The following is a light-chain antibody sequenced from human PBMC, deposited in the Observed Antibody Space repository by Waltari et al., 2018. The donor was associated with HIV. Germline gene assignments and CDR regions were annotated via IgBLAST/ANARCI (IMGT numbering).Light chain of an antibody. J-gene: IGLJ2*01. V-gene: IGLV3-1*01. CDR2: QDS. CDR3: QAWDSSTVV. CDR1: KLGAKY. Sequence: SYELTQPPPASVSPGQTASITCSGDKLGAKYACWYQQKPGQSPVLVIYQDSKRPSGIPERFSGSNSGNTATLTISGTQAMDEADYYCQAWDSSTVVFGGGTKLTVL.